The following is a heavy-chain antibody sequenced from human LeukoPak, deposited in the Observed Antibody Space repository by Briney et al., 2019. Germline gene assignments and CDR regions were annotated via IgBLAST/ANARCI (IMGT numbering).Heavy chain of an antibody. V-gene: IGHV4-34*01. CDR2: INHSGST. CDR1: GGSFSGYY. CDR3: ARHFPAHVLLWFGERDAFDI. D-gene: IGHD3-10*01. J-gene: IGHJ3*02. Sequence: SETLSLTCAVYGGSFSGYYWSWIRQPPGKGLEWIGEINHSGSTNYNPSLKSRVTISVDTSKNQFSLKLSSVTAADTAVYYCARHFPAHVLLWFGERDAFDIWGQGTMVTVSS.